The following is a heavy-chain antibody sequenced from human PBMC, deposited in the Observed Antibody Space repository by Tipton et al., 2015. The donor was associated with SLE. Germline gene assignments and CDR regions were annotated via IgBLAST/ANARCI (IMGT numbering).Heavy chain of an antibody. CDR1: GGSISTYY. Sequence: TLSLTCDVPGGSISTYYWTWIRQPPGKELEWIGNIYYGDTTSYNPSLESRVAISFDMSKNQVSLKLNSVTAADTAVYYCARDLAIFGVVPFNYMDIWGKGTTVTVSS. D-gene: IGHD3-3*01. V-gene: IGHV4-59*12. CDR3: ARDLAIFGVVPFNYMDI. J-gene: IGHJ6*03. CDR2: IYYGDTT.